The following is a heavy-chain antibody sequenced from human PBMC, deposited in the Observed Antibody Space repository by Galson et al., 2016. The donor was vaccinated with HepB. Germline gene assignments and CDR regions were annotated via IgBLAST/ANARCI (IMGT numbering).Heavy chain of an antibody. D-gene: IGHD5-12*01. J-gene: IGHJ6*02. CDR1: GYTFSTFD. V-gene: IGHV1-8*01. Sequence: SVKVSCKASGYTFSTFDINWVRQATGQGLEWMGWMNPNSGNTGYSQKFQGRVTMTRNTSISTVYMELSSLRSEDTAVYYCARAPEEGLRLRDPWWFGMDDWGQGTTVTVAS. CDR2: MNPNSGNT. CDR3: ARAPEEGLRLRDPWWFGMDD.